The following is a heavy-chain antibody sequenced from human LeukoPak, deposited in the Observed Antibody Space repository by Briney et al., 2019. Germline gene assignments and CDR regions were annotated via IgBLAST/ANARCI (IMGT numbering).Heavy chain of an antibody. D-gene: IGHD1-26*01. V-gene: IGHV5-51*01. Sequence: GESLKIACKGSGYSFSSYWIGSVRQMPGKGLEWMGMIYPGDSDASYSPSFQGQVTISADKSISTAYLQWSSLKASDTAMYYCARHTTYYYYGMDVWGQGPRSPSP. CDR2: IYPGDSDA. CDR1: GYSFSSYW. CDR3: ARHTTYYYYGMDV. J-gene: IGHJ6*02.